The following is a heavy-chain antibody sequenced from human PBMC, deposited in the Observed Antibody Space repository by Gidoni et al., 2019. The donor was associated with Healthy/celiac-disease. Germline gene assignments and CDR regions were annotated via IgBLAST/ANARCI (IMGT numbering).Heavy chain of an antibody. V-gene: IGHV3-15*01. D-gene: IGHD3-22*01. J-gene: IGHJ1*01. CDR2: IKSKTDGGTT. CDR3: TTDRFYDSSGYHAEYFQH. CDR1: GFTFSNAW. Sequence: EVQLVESGGGLVKPGGSLRLSCAASGFTFSNAWMSWVRQAPGKGLEWVGRIKSKTDGGTTDYAAPVKGRFTISRDDSKNTLYLQMNSLKTEDTAVYYCTTDRFYDSSGYHAEYFQHWGQGTLVTVSS.